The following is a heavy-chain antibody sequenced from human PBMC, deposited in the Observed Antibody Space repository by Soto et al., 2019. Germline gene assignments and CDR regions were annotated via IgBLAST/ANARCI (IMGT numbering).Heavy chain of an antibody. CDR1: GFTFSDHA. V-gene: IGHV3-23*01. Sequence: EVQLLESGGGLVQPGGSLRLSCTASGFTFSDHAMTWVRQAPGKGLEWVSGISGGGSGAYYADSVKGRFTVSRANSKNTRFLQMDSLRAEDTAVYYCAIDLWWYTHWGQGTLVTVSS. CDR3: AIDLWWYTH. D-gene: IGHD2-15*01. CDR2: ISGGGSGA. J-gene: IGHJ4*02.